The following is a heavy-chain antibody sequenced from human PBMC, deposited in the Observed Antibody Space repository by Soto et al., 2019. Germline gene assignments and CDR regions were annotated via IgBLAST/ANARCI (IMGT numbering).Heavy chain of an antibody. V-gene: IGHV1-18*01. CDR2: ISAYNGNT. CDR3: VVVISNWFDP. D-gene: IGHD3-22*01. Sequence: ASVKVSCKASGYTFTSYGISWVRQAPGQGLEWMGWISAYNGNTNYAQKLQDRVTMTTDTSTSTAYMELRSLRSDDTAVYYCVVVISNWFDPWGQGTLVTVSS. J-gene: IGHJ5*02. CDR1: GYTFTSYG.